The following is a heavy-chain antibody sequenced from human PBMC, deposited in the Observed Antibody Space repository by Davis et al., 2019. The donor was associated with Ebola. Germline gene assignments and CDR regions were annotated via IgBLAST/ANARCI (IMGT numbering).Heavy chain of an antibody. V-gene: IGHV4-39*07. D-gene: IGHD2-8*01. CDR1: GGSISSYY. CDR2: ISYTGST. CDR3: ARSSRSYCTNGVCYPYYFDY. J-gene: IGHJ4*02. Sequence: SETLSLTCTVSGGSISSYYWGWIRQTPGKGLEWIGSISYTGSTYYNPSLKSRVTISVDTSKNQFSLKLSSVTAADTAVYYCARSSRSYCTNGVCYPYYFDYWGQGTLVTVSS.